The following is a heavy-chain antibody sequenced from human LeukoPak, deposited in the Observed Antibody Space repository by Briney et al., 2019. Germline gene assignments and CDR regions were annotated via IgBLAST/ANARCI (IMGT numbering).Heavy chain of an antibody. CDR3: AKPYYYDSSGFHFDY. Sequence: GASLRLSCAASGFTFSSYAMSWVGQAPGKGLEWVSAISGSGGSTYYADSVKGRFTISRDNSKNTLYLQMNSLRAEDTAVYYCAKPYYYDSSGFHFDYWGQGTLVTVSS. CDR1: GFTFSSYA. D-gene: IGHD3-22*01. V-gene: IGHV3-23*01. CDR2: ISGSGGST. J-gene: IGHJ4*02.